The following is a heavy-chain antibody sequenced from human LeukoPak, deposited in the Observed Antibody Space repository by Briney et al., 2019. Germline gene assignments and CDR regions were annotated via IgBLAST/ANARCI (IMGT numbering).Heavy chain of an antibody. D-gene: IGHD5-24*01. CDR2: ISPYNGNT. J-gene: IGHJ4*02. Sequence: GASVKVSCKASNYNFNSYGISWVRQAPGQGFEWMGWISPYNGNTNYAQKLQGRVTMTTDTSTSTAYMELRSLRSDDTAVYYCARASRDGYNYPYWGQGTLVTVSS. CDR3: ARASRDGYNYPY. CDR1: NYNFNSYG. V-gene: IGHV1-18*01.